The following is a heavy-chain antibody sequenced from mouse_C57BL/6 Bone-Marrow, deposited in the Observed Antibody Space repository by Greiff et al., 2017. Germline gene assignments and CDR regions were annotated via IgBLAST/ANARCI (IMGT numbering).Heavy chain of an antibody. CDR2: INPNNGGT. V-gene: IGHV1-18*01. CDR1: GYTFTDYN. Sequence: EVQLQQSGPELVKPGASVKIPCKASGYTFTDYNMDWVKQSHGKSLEWIGDINPNNGGTIYNQKFKGKATLTVDKSSSTAYMELRSLTSEDTAVYYCARGGTTVVEEGLGAMDYWGQGTSVTVSS. D-gene: IGHD1-1*01. J-gene: IGHJ4*01. CDR3: ARGGTTVVEEGLGAMDY.